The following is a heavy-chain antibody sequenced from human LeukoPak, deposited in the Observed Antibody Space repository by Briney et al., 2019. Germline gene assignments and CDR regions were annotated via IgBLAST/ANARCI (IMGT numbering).Heavy chain of an antibody. D-gene: IGHD6-19*01. Sequence: PGASVKVSCKASGYTFTGYYMHWVRQAPGQGLEWMGWINPNSGGTNYAQKFQGRVTMTRDTSISTAYMELSRLRSDDTAVYYCARVPIYSSGWYYGYWGQGTLVTVSS. V-gene: IGHV1-2*02. CDR3: ARVPIYSSGWYYGY. J-gene: IGHJ4*02. CDR1: GYTFTGYY. CDR2: INPNSGGT.